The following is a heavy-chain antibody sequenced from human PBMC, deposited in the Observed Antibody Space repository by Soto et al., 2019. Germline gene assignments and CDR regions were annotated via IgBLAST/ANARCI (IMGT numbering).Heavy chain of an antibody. J-gene: IGHJ6*02. D-gene: IGHD2-15*01. Sequence: GGSLRLSCAASGFTFSSYWMHWVRQAPGKGLVWVSRINSDGSSTSYADSVKGRFTISRDNAKNTLYLQMNSLRAEDTAVYYCTSGYCSGGSCYYPDYYGMDVWGQGTTVTVSS. V-gene: IGHV3-74*01. CDR2: INSDGSST. CDR1: GFTFSSYW. CDR3: TSGYCSGGSCYYPDYYGMDV.